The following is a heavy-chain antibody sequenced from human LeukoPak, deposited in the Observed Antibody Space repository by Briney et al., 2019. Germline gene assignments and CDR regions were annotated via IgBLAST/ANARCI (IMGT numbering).Heavy chain of an antibody. Sequence: ASVKVSCKASGYTFTGYYMHWVRQAPGQGLEWMGWINPNSGGTNYAQKFQGRVTMTRDTSISTACMELSRLRSDDTAVYYCARALTVYRPLQLPDYWGQGTLVTVSS. J-gene: IGHJ4*02. D-gene: IGHD5-18*01. CDR3: ARALTVYRPLQLPDY. CDR2: INPNSGGT. V-gene: IGHV1-2*02. CDR1: GYTFTGYY.